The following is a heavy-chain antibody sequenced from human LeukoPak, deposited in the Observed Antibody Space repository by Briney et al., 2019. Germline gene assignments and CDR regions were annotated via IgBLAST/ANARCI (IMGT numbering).Heavy chain of an antibody. J-gene: IGHJ3*02. CDR2: ISSSSSYI. CDR3: ARERIAAARPNAFDI. CDR1: GFTFSSYS. Sequence: GGSLRLSCAASGFTFSSYSMNWVRQAPGKGLEWVSSISSSSSYIYYADSVKGRFTISRDNAKNSLYLQMNSLRAEDTAVYYCARERIAAARPNAFDIWGQGTMVTVSS. V-gene: IGHV3-21*01. D-gene: IGHD6-13*01.